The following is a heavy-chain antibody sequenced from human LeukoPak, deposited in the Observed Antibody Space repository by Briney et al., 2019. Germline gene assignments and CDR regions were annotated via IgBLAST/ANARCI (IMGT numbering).Heavy chain of an antibody. CDR1: GFTFDDYA. J-gene: IGHJ6*03. V-gene: IGHV3-43D*03. CDR3: AKGRLRLDYYYYYYMDV. Sequence: GGSLRLSCAASGFTFDDYAMHWVRQAPGKGLEWVSLISWDGGSTYYADSVKGRFTISRDNSKNSLYLQMNSLRAEDTALYYCAKGRLRLDYYYYYYMDVWGKGTTVTVSS. CDR2: ISWDGGST.